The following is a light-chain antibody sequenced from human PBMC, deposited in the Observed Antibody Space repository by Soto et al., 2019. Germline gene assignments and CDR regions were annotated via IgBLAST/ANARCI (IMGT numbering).Light chain of an antibody. CDR3: SSHTSSRTRV. CDR1: SSDVGGYNH. CDR2: DVS. J-gene: IGLJ2*01. Sequence: QSALTQPASVSGSPGQSITISCTGTSSDVGGYNHVSWYQQYPGKAPKLMIYDVSNRPSGVSNRFSGSKSGNTASLTISGLQAEDAGEYYCSSHTSSRTRVFGGGTKLTVL. V-gene: IGLV2-14*03.